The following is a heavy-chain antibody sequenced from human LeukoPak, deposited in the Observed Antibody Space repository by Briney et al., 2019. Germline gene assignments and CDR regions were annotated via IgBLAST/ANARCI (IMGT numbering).Heavy chain of an antibody. CDR1: GYTLTELS. V-gene: IGHV1-24*01. CDR2: FDPEDGET. CDR3: ATDAPRWEGYDSSGWNY. J-gene: IGHJ4*02. Sequence: ASVKVSCKVSGYTLTELSMHWVRQAPGKGLEWMGGFDPEDGETIYAQKFQGRVTMTEDTSTDTAYMELSSLRSEDTAVYYCATDAPRWEGYDSSGWNYWGQGTLVTVSS. D-gene: IGHD3-22*01.